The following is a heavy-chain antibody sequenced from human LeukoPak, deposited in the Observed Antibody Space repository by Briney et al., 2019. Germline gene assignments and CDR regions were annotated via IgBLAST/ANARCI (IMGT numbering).Heavy chain of an antibody. D-gene: IGHD2-21*01. V-gene: IGHV3-7*01. Sequence: GGSLRLSCAASGFPLDRYWMSWVRLAPGKGLEWVANIKHDGSEKKFVDSVKGRFTISRDNAENSLYLQMNGIRAEETAMYYCAIHRIIVAYFYVCGRGRLVTVSS. J-gene: IGHJ4*02. CDR3: AIHRIIVAYFYV. CDR2: IKHDGSEK. CDR1: GFPLDRYW.